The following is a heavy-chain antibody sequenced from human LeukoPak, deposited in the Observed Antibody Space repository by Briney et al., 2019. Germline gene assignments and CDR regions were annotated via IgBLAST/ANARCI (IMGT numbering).Heavy chain of an antibody. CDR3: ARDTGIAALAAY. CDR2: INPNSGGT. V-gene: IGHV1-2*02. Sequence: ASVKVSCKASGYTLTGYYMHWVRQAPGQGLEWMGWINPNSGGTNYAQKFQGRVTMTRDTSISTAYMELSRLRSDDTAVYYCARDTGIAALAAYWGQGTLVTVSS. J-gene: IGHJ4*02. D-gene: IGHD6-13*01. CDR1: GYTLTGYY.